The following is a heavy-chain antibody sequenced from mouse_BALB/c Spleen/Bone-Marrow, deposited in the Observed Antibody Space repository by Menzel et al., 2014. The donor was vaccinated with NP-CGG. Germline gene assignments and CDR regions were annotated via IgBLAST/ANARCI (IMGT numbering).Heavy chain of an antibody. D-gene: IGHD1-1*01. V-gene: IGHV1-66*01. J-gene: IGHJ2*01. CDR2: IFPGSGNT. Sequence: VQLVESGPELVKPGASVKISCKASGYSFTSYYIHWVKQRPGQGLEWIGWIFPGSGNTKYNEKFKGKVTLTADTSSSTAYMQLSSLTSEDSAVYFCVSTFDYWGQGTPLTVSS. CDR3: VSTFDY. CDR1: GYSFTSYY.